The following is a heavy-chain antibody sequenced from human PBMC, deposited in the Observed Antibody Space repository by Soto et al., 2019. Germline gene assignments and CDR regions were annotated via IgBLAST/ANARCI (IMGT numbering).Heavy chain of an antibody. Sequence: RASVKVSCKASGYTFTSYGISWVRQAPGQGLEWMGWISAYNGNTNYAQKLQGRVTMTTDTSTSTAYMELRSLRSDDTAVYYCARDEYYYDSSGYYAYWGQGTLVTVSS. D-gene: IGHD3-22*01. V-gene: IGHV1-18*01. CDR2: ISAYNGNT. J-gene: IGHJ4*02. CDR1: GYTFTSYG. CDR3: ARDEYYYDSSGYYAY.